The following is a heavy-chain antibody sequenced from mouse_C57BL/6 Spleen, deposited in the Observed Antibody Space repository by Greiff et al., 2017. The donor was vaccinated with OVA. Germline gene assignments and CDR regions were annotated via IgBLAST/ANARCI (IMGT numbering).Heavy chain of an antibody. CDR2: INPSNGGT. V-gene: IGHV1-53*01. CDR1: GYTFTSYW. Sequence: QVQLQQPGTELVKPGASVKLSCKASGYTFTSYWMHWVKQRPGQGLEWIGNINPSNGGTNYNEKFKSKATLTVDKSSSTAYMQLSSLTSEDSAVYYCARDGYYGIGYYAMDYWGQGTSVTVSS. D-gene: IGHD2-3*01. CDR3: ARDGYYGIGYYAMDY. J-gene: IGHJ4*01.